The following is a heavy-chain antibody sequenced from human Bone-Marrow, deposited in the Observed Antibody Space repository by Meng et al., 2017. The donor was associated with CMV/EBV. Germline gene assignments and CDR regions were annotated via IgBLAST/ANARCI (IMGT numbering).Heavy chain of an antibody. CDR2: ICSGENT. D-gene: IGHD3-3*01. V-gene: IGHV3-53*01. CDR1: GFTVDITH. Sequence: GESLKISCVASGFTVDITHMNWVRQAPGKGLEWVSVICSGENTHYADFVKGRFTISRDTSKNTLYLQMNSLRAEDTALYYCVVGHDSRKVAYWGQGTRVTVSS. CDR3: VVGHDSRKVAY. J-gene: IGHJ4*02.